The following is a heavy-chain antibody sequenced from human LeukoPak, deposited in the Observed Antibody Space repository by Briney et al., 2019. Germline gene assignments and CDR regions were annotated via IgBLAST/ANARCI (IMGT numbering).Heavy chain of an antibody. CDR1: GYSFTSYW. V-gene: IGHV5-51*01. Sequence: GESLKISCKGSGYSFTSYWIGWVRQMPGKGLEWMGIIYPGDSDTRYSPSFQGQVTISADKSISTAYLQWSSLKASDTAMYYCARLPVGATPDDAFDIWGQGTMVTVSS. D-gene: IGHD1-26*01. CDR3: ARLPVGATPDDAFDI. J-gene: IGHJ3*02. CDR2: IYPGDSDT.